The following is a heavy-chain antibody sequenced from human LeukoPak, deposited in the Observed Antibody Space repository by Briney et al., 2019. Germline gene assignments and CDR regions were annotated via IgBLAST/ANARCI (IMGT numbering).Heavy chain of an antibody. CDR2: IYSSGST. CDR3: AGIAVTGPNAFDI. V-gene: IGHV4-4*07. CDR1: GGSISTHF. Sequence: SETLSLTCTVSGGSISTHFWSWIRQPAGKGLEWIGRIYSSGSTKYTPSLESRVTMSLDTSKKQFSLRLTSVTAADTAVYYCAGIAVTGPNAFDIWGQGTMITVSS. J-gene: IGHJ3*02. D-gene: IGHD6-19*01.